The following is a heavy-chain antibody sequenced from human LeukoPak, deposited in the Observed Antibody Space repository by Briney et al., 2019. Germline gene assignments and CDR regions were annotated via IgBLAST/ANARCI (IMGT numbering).Heavy chain of an antibody. V-gene: IGHV3-74*01. CDR3: ASGGPTRGTLDY. Sequence: GGSLRLSCAVSGFTLSGYWMYWVRQSPGKGLAWVSRINTDGSTTTYADTVKGRFTISRDNAKNTLYLQMDSLRVEDTAVYYCASGGPTRGTLDYWGQATPATVSS. J-gene: IGHJ4*02. D-gene: IGHD1-26*01. CDR1: GFTLSGYW. CDR2: INTDGSTT.